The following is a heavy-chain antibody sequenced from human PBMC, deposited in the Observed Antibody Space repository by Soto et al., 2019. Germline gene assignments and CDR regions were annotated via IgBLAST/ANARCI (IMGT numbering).Heavy chain of an antibody. CDR3: AKVTPDFWRPYGADY. V-gene: IGHV3-23*01. Sequence: EVQLLESGGGLVHPGGSLRLSCAASGFTFSNYAMGWVRQAPGQGLEWVSTISGSGGSTYYADSVKGRLTISRDNSRDTLYLQMNSLRAEDTAVYYCAKVTPDFWRPYGADYWGQGTLVTVSS. D-gene: IGHD3-3*01. CDR1: GFTFSNYA. CDR2: ISGSGGST. J-gene: IGHJ4*02.